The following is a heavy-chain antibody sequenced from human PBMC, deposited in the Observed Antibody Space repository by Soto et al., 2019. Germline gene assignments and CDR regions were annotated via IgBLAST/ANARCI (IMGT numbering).Heavy chain of an antibody. J-gene: IGHJ4*02. V-gene: IGHV4-59*04. CDR3: ARLGSEAVVPIDF. CDR2: SYYLFST. CDR1: GGSISSYY. Sequence: SETLSLTCTVSGGSISSYYWIWIRQPPVNGLELIGCSYYLFSTYYNPSLKSRFTISLYASKTQFSLKLISFTAADTAVYYCARLGSEAVVPIDFWGQGALVTVSS. D-gene: IGHD6-19*01.